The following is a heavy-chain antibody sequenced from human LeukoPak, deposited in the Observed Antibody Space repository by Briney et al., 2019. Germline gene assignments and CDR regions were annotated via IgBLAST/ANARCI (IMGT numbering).Heavy chain of an antibody. D-gene: IGHD5-12*01. V-gene: IGHV4-59*01. CDR2: IYYSGST. Sequence: ASETLSLTCTVSGGSISSYYWSWIRQPPGKGLEWIGYIYYSGSTNYNPSLKSRVTISVDTSKSQSSLKLSSVTAADTAVYYCARLGGYGYFDYWGQGTLVTVSS. CDR3: ARLGGYGYFDY. J-gene: IGHJ4*02. CDR1: GGSISSYY.